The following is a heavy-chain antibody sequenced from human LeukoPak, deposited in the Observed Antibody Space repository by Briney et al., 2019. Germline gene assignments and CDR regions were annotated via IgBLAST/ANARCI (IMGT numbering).Heavy chain of an antibody. CDR3: APPIAAAVPEYFQH. V-gene: IGHV3-23*01. CDR2: ISSSGDET. CDR1: GFPFSNYA. Sequence: LPGGSLRLSCAASGFPFSNYAMNWVRQAPGKGLEWVSSISSSGDETNSADSVKGRFTISRDNSKSTLYLQMNSLRAEDTAVYHCAPPIAAAVPEYFQHWGQGTLVIVSS. D-gene: IGHD6-13*01. J-gene: IGHJ1*01.